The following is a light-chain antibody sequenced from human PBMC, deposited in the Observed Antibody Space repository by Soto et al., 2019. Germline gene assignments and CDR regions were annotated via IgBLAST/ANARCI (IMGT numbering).Light chain of an antibody. V-gene: IGLV1-51*01. Sequence: QSVLSQPPSVSAAPGQKVTISCSGSSSNIGIKEVSWYQQFPGTAPKVLIYDNDVRPSGIPDRFSGSKSGTSAPLGITGLQSGDEADYYCGAWDDSLSGAVFGGGTKLTVL. CDR2: DND. J-gene: IGLJ2*01. CDR1: SSNIGIKE. CDR3: GAWDDSLSGAV.